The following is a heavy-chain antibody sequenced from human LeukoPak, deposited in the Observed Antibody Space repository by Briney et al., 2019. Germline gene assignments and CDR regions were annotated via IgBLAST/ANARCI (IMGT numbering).Heavy chain of an antibody. D-gene: IGHD3-9*01. CDR1: GYTFTSYA. J-gene: IGHJ6*03. CDR2: INTNTGNP. V-gene: IGHV7-4-1*02. Sequence: ASVKVSCKASGYTFTSYAMNWVRQAPGQGLEWMGWINTNTGNPTYAQGFTGRFVFSLDTSVSTAYLQISSLKAEDTAVYYCARVGPYYDILTGYYLDPHYYMDVWGKGTTVTVSS. CDR3: ARVGPYYDILTGYYLDPHYYMDV.